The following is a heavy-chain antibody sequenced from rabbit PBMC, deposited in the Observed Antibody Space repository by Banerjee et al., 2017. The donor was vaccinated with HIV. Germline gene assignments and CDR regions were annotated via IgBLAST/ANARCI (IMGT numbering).Heavy chain of an antibody. CDR1: GFSFSSSYW. V-gene: IGHV1S45*01. J-gene: IGHJ4*01. CDR2: IYTGSSGST. Sequence: EESGGDLVQPEGSLTLTCTASGFSFSSSYWICWVRQAPGKGLEWIACIYTGSSGSTYYASWAKGRFTISKTSSTTVTLQMTSLTAADTATYFCARASYSAGYTDYVAYNLWGPGTLVTVS. CDR3: ARASYSAGYTDYVAYNL. D-gene: IGHD6-1*01.